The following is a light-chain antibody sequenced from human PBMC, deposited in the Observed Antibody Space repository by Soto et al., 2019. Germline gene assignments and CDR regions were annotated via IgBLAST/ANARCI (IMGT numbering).Light chain of an antibody. CDR2: DND. CDR3: DSWDNSVSVGL. V-gene: IGLV1-51*01. Sequence: QSVLTQPPSVSAAPGQKVTISCSGSSSNIGNNYVSWYQQLPGTAPKLLIYDNDKRPSGIPDRFSGSTSGTSATLGIAGLQTGDEADYYCDSWDNSVSVGLFGGGTQLTVL. J-gene: IGLJ2*01. CDR1: SSNIGNNY.